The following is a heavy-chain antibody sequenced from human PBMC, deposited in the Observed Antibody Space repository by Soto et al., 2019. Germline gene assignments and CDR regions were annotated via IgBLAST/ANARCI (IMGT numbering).Heavy chain of an antibody. J-gene: IGHJ4*02. V-gene: IGHV1-18*01. CDR2: ITAYNGNT. D-gene: IGHD2-21*02. CDR3: DRGGHIAVVTASFDY. Sequence: PGKRLEWMGWITAYNGNTNYAQKLQGRVTMTTDTSTSTVFMELSSLRSDDTAVYYCDRGGHIAVVTASFDYWGPGTLVTVSS.